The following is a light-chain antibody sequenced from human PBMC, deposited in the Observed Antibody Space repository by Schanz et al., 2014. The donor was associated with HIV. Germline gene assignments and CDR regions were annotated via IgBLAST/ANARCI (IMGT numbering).Light chain of an antibody. CDR3: GTWDSTLSAVV. V-gene: IGLV1-51*01. CDR2: DDH. Sequence: QSVLTQPPSVSAAPGQRVTISCSGSALNIGHNSVSWYQQFPGTAPKLLIYDDHERPSEIPDRFSGSKSGSSASLAISGLXAEDEADYYCGTWDSTLSAVVFGGGTKLTVL. CDR1: ALNIGHNS. J-gene: IGLJ2*01.